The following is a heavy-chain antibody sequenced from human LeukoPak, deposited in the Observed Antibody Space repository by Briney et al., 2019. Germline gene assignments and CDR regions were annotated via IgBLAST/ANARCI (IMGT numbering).Heavy chain of an antibody. CDR2: IHTDGSYA. D-gene: IGHD6-25*01. J-gene: IGHJ6*03. CDR1: GFTFSNYW. Sequence: GGSLRLSCAASGFTFSNYWMHWVRQAPGKGLVSVSRIHTDGSYAAYADSVKGRFTISRDNAKNTVFLQMNSLTAEDTAVYYCARPKFSDYYYYMDVWGRGTTVTVSS. CDR3: ARPKFSDYYYYMDV. V-gene: IGHV3-74*01.